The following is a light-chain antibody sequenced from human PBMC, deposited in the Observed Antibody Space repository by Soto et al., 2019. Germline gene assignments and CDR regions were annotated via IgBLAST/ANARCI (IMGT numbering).Light chain of an antibody. J-gene: IGKJ5*01. V-gene: IGKV3-20*01. CDR1: QSVSSY. CDR3: QQYDNSPIT. Sequence: EIVLTQSPATLSLCPGERASRSCRASQSVSSYLAWYQQKPGQAPRLLIYGASSRATGIPDRFSGSGSGTDFTLTISRLEPEDFAVYYCQQYDNSPITFGQGTRLEIK. CDR2: GAS.